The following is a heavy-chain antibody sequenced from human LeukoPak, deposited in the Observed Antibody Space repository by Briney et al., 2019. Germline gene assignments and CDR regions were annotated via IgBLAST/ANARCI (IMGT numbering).Heavy chain of an antibody. J-gene: IGHJ4*02. CDR3: ARVMYSSGWSFDY. CDR1: GFTFNTYS. D-gene: IGHD6-19*01. Sequence: GGSLRLSCTASGFTFNTYSMIWVRQAPGKGLEWVANIKQDGSEKYYVDSVKGRFTISRDNAKNSLYLQMNSLRAEDTAVYYCARVMYSSGWSFDYWGQGTLVTVSS. CDR2: IKQDGSEK. V-gene: IGHV3-7*01.